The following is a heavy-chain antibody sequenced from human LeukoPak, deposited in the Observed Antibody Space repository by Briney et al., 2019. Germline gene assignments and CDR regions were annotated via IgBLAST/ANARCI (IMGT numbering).Heavy chain of an antibody. D-gene: IGHD1/OR15-1a*01. CDR1: RFTFSNYG. CDR2: ISYDGNYK. J-gene: IGHJ4*02. V-gene: IGHV3-33*01. Sequence: PGGSLRLSCAASRFTFSNYGMHWVRQAPGKGLEWVAVISYDGNYKYYADSVKGRFTISRDDSKNTLYLQMNSLRAEHTAVHYCARDAALGEQYYFDYWGQGTLVTVSP. CDR3: ARDAALGEQYYFDY.